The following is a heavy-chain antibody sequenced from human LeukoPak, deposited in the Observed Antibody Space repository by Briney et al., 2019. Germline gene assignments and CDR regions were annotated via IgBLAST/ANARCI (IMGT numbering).Heavy chain of an antibody. CDR1: GGSISSGGYY. V-gene: IGHV4-31*03. CDR3: ARIIGYRNEFDY. J-gene: IGHJ4*02. Sequence: SETLSLTCTVSGGSISSGGYYWSWIRQHPGKGLEWIGYIYYSGSTYYNPSLKSRVTIPVDTSKNQFSLKLSSVTAADTAVYYCARIIGYRNEFDYWGQGTLVTVSS. D-gene: IGHD5-12*01. CDR2: IYYSGST.